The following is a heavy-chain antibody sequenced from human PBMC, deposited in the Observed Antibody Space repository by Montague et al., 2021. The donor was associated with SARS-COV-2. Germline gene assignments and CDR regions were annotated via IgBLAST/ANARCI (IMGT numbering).Heavy chain of an antibody. D-gene: IGHD3-10*01. Sequence: PALVIPTQTLTLTCTFSGISLSTSGVGVAWIRQPPGKALEWLALIYWDDDERYSPSMRSRLTITKDTSENQVVLRMTNMDPMDTATYYCAPLGFDSRSYYTPHNWFDPWGRGILVTVSS. CDR3: APLGFDSRSYYTPHNWFDP. CDR1: GISLSTSGVG. CDR2: IYWDDDE. J-gene: IGHJ5*02. V-gene: IGHV2-5*02.